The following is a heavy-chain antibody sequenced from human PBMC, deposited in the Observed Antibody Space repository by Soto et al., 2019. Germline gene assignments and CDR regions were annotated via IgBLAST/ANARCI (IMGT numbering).Heavy chain of an antibody. J-gene: IGHJ6*02. CDR1: GGSVRSGRYY. CDR3: ARDYYGMDV. CDR2: VYYSGST. Sequence: SETLSLTCSVSGGSVRSGRYYWGWIRQPPGKGLEWIGYVYYSGSTNYNPSLKSRATISIDTFNDQFSLKLTSVTAADTAVYYCARDYYGMDVWGQGTPVTVSS. V-gene: IGHV4-61*01.